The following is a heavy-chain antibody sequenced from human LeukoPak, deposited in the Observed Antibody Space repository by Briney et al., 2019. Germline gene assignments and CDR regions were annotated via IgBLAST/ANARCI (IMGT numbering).Heavy chain of an antibody. J-gene: IGHJ3*02. CDR2: IIPIFKTT. V-gene: IGHV1-69*01. D-gene: IGHD3-3*01. CDR3: AREGLPLRFLEGAFDI. Sequence: SVKVSCKASGSPSSTYAISWVRQAPGQGLEWMGGIIPIFKTTHYAQRFQGRVTISADESTNTAYMELSSLRFDDTAVYFCAREGLPLRFLEGAFDIWGHGTMVTVSS. CDR1: GSPSSTYA.